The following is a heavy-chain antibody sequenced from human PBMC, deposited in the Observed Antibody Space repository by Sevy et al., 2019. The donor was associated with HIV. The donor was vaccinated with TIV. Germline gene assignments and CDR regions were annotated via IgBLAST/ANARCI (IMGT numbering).Heavy chain of an antibody. D-gene: IGHD3-22*01. V-gene: IGHV3-23*01. J-gene: IGHJ4*02. CDR3: AKEAPGYDYDSSGSFVH. CDR1: GFTFSSYA. Sequence: GGSLRLSCAASGFTFSSYAMSWVRQAPGKGLEWVSAISGSGASTYYADSVKGRFTISRDNSKNTLYLQMNSLRAEDTAVYYCAKEAPGYDYDSSGSFVHWGQGTLVTFSS. CDR2: ISGSGAST.